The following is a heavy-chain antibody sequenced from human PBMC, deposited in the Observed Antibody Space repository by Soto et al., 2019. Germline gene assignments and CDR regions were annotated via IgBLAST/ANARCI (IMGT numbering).Heavy chain of an antibody. Sequence: PSETLSLTCTVSGGSISSYYWSWIRQPPGKGLEWIGYIYYTGTTTYNPSIKSRVTISVDSSKNQFSLNLTSVSAADTAVYYCAREAPPIDYWGQGTLVTVSS. J-gene: IGHJ4*02. CDR3: AREAPPIDY. CDR2: IYYTGTT. V-gene: IGHV4-4*08. CDR1: GGSISSYY.